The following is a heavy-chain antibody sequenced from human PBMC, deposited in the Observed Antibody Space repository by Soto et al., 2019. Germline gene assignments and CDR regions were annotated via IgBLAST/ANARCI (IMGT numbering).Heavy chain of an antibody. D-gene: IGHD3-10*01. CDR1: GGTFSSYT. Sequence: QVQLVQSGAEVKKPGSSVKVSCKASGGTFSSYTISWVRQAPGQGLEWMGRIIPILGIANYAQKFQGRVTISADKSTSTAYMELSSLRSKDTAVYYCARENHRDYYGSGSYSYYYGMDVWGQGTTVTVSS. V-gene: IGHV1-69*08. CDR3: ARENHRDYYGSGSYSYYYGMDV. J-gene: IGHJ6*02. CDR2: IIPILGIA.